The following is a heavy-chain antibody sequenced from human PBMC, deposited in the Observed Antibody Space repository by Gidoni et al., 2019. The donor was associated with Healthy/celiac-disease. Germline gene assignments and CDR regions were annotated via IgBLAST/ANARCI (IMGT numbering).Heavy chain of an antibody. CDR1: GFTFSSYS. Sequence: EVQLVESGGGLVKPGGSLRLSCAASGFTFSSYSMNWVSSISSSSSYIYYADSVKGRFTISRDNAKNSLYLQMNSLRAEDTAVYYCARDTPYYDFWSGYWGAGLEHYYYYGMDVWGQGTTVTVSS. CDR3: ARDTPYYDFWSGYWGAGLEHYYYYGMDV. V-gene: IGHV3-21*01. CDR2: ISSSSSYI. J-gene: IGHJ6*02. D-gene: IGHD3-3*01.